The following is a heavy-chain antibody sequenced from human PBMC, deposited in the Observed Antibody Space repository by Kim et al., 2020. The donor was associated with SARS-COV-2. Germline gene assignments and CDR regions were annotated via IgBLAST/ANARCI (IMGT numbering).Heavy chain of an antibody. D-gene: IGHD5-12*01. CDR2: INHSGST. Sequence: SETLSLTCAVYGGSFSGYYWSWIRQPPGKGLEWIGEINHSGSTNYNPSLKSRVTISVDTSKNQFSLKLSSVTAADTAVYYCARAGAGWLRLRACDYWGQGTLVTVSS. J-gene: IGHJ4*02. CDR3: ARAGAGWLRLRACDY. CDR1: GGSFSGYY. V-gene: IGHV4-34*01.